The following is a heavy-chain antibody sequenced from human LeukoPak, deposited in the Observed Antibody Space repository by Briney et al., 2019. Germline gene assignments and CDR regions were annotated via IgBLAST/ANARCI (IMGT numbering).Heavy chain of an antibody. Sequence: GGSLRLSCAVSGITLSNYGMSWVRQAPGKGLEWVAGITDSGGSTNYADSVKGGFTISRDNPKNTLYLQMNSLRAEDTGVYFCAKRGVVIRVILVGFHKAAYYFESWGQGALVTVSS. J-gene: IGHJ4*02. V-gene: IGHV3-23*01. CDR2: ITDSGGST. D-gene: IGHD3/OR15-3a*01. CDR1: GITLSNYG. CDR3: AKRGVVIRVILVGFHKAAYYFES.